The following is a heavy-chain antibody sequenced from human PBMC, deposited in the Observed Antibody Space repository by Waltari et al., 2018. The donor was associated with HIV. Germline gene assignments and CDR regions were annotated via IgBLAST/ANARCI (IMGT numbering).Heavy chain of an antibody. CDR3: ARDRGGNFWSAHKPAFLDY. CDR2: IYSDGAI. CDR1: GFAVRSNY. J-gene: IGHJ4*02. Sequence: DVKLVESGGGLVPPGGSLRLSCADSGFAVRSNYMSWVRQAPGKGLEGVSVIYSDGAIYYTDSGKGRFIVSRDTSNNVVYLQMNSLGGEDTAVYFCARDRGGNFWSAHKPAFLDYWGQGTLVSVSS. V-gene: IGHV3-66*01. D-gene: IGHD3-3*01.